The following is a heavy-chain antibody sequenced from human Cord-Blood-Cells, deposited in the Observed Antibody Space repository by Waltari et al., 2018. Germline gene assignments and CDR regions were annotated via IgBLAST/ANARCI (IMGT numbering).Heavy chain of an antibody. V-gene: IGHV3-21*01. CDR1: GFTFSSYS. CDR2: ISRSSSYI. CDR3: ARDSSSSWYYYYYGMDV. D-gene: IGHD6-13*01. J-gene: IGHJ6*02. Sequence: EVQLVESGGGLVKPGGSLRLSCAASGFTFSSYSMNWVRQAPGKGLGWVSPISRSSSYIYYADSVKGRFTISRDNAKNSLYLQMNSLRAEDTAVYYCARDSSSSWYYYYYGMDVWGQGTTVTVSS.